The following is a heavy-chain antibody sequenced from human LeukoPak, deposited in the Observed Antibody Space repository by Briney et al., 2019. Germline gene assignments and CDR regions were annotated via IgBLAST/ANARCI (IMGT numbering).Heavy chain of an antibody. CDR1: GYTFTSYA. CDR2: INAGNGNT. J-gene: IGHJ4*02. D-gene: IGHD6-19*01. Sequence: ASVKVSFKASGYTFTSYAMHWVRQAPGQRLEWMGWINAGNGNTKYSQKFQGRVTITRDTSASTAYMELSSLRSEDTAVYYCARDHVAGGFDYWGQGTLVTVSS. V-gene: IGHV1-3*01. CDR3: ARDHVAGGFDY.